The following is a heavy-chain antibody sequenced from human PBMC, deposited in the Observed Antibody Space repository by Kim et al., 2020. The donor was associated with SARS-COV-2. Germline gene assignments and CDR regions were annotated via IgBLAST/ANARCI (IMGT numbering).Heavy chain of an antibody. V-gene: IGHV1-18*01. D-gene: IGHD3-10*01. J-gene: IGHJ5*02. CDR3: AAMVRGIYNWFDP. Sequence: ASVKVSCKASGYTFTSYGISWVRQAPGQGLEWMGWISAYNGNTNYAQKLQGRVTMTTDTSTSTAYMELRSLRSDDTAMYYCAAMVRGIYNWFDPWGQGTLVTVSS. CDR1: GYTFTSYG. CDR2: ISAYNGNT.